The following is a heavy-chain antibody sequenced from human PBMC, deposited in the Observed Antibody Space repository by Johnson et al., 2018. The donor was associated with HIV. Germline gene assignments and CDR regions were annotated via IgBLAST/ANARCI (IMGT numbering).Heavy chain of an antibody. V-gene: IGHV3-9*01. CDR1: GFTFDDYA. J-gene: IGHJ3*02. D-gene: IGHD1-26*01. CDR3: ARGRRPWELHGFNAFDT. CDR2: ISWNSGSI. Sequence: VQLVESGGGLVQPGGSLRLSCAASGFTFDDYAMHCVRQAPGKGLEWVSGISWNSGSIGYADSVKGRFTISIDNAKNSLYLQMNSLRVEDTAVYHCARGRRPWELHGFNAFDTWGQGTMVIVSS.